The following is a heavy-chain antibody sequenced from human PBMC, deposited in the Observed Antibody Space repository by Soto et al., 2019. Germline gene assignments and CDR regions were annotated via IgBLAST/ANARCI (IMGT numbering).Heavy chain of an antibody. Sequence: EVQLVESGGGLIQPGGSLRLSCAVSGFTVSNTYMSWVRQAPGKGLEWVAVIYRGVSTHYADSVKGRFTISRDDSKNTIYLQMNSLRAEDTAVYYCARDRSASSRADSFDIWGQGTMVTVSS. D-gene: IGHD6-25*01. J-gene: IGHJ3*02. CDR2: IYRGVST. V-gene: IGHV3-53*01. CDR1: GFTVSNTY. CDR3: ARDRSASSRADSFDI.